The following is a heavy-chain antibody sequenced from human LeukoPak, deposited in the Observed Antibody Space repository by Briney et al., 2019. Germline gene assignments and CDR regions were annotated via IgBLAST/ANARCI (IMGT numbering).Heavy chain of an antibody. V-gene: IGHV3-21*01. Sequence: GGSLRLSCAASGFTFSSYSMNWVRQAPGKGLEWVSSISSSSSYIYYADSVKGRFTISRGNARNSLYLQMNSLRAEDTAVYYCARRPLVPAAPYYFDYRGHGTLVTVSS. CDR1: GFTFSSYS. CDR2: ISSSSSYI. CDR3: ARRPLVPAAPYYFDY. D-gene: IGHD2-2*01. J-gene: IGHJ4*01.